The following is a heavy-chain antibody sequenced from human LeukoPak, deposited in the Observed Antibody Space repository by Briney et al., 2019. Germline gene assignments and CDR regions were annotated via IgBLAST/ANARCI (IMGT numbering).Heavy chain of an antibody. CDR1: GFTFSSYW. Sequence: GGSLRLSCAASGFTFSSYWMHWIRQAPGKGLVWVSRINSDGSSTSYADSVKGRFTISRDNAKNTLYLQMNSLRAEDTAVYYCARGRAAAGTLTPDYWGQGTLVTVSS. J-gene: IGHJ4*02. CDR2: INSDGSST. V-gene: IGHV3-74*01. CDR3: ARGRAAAGTLTPDY. D-gene: IGHD6-13*01.